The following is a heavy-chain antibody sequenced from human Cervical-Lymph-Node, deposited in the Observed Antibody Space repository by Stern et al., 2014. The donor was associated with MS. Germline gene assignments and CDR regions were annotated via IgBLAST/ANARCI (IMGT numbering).Heavy chain of an antibody. Sequence: VHLVESGSEVKKPGASVKVSCKASGYTFSHRAINWVRQAPGQGLEWMGWIQTTTGNPTYAPGFLGRFVFSLVTSVSTAYLQITSLNVDDTAVYYCARDEDSAYYADYWGQGTLVTVSS. CDR2: IQTTTGNP. CDR3: ARDEDSAYYADY. D-gene: IGHD3-22*01. CDR1: GYTFSHRA. V-gene: IGHV7-4-1*02. J-gene: IGHJ4*02.